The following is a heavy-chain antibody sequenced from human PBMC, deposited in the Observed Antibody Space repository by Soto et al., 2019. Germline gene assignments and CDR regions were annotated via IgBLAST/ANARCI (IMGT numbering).Heavy chain of an antibody. Sequence: SQTLSVTDSITGYSLSSNIAAWNWIRQSPSRGLEWLGRTYYRSKWYNDYAVSVKSRITINPDTSKNQFSLQLNSVTPEDTAVYYCARVRGYSGYDFDYWGQGTLVNVSS. V-gene: IGHV6-1*01. CDR3: ARVRGYSGYDFDY. J-gene: IGHJ4*02. CDR1: GYSLSSNIAA. D-gene: IGHD5-12*01. CDR2: TYYRSKWYN.